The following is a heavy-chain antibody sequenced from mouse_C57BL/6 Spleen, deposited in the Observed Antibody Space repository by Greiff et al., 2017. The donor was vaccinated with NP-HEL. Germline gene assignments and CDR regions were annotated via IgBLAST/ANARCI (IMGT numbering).Heavy chain of an antibody. V-gene: IGHV14-4*01. CDR3: TYYYGSSYGWFAY. CDR2: IDPENGDT. J-gene: IGHJ3*01. D-gene: IGHD1-1*01. Sequence: EVQLQQSGAELVRPGASVKLSCTASGFNIKDDYMHWVKQRPEQGLEWIGWIDPENGDTEYASKFQGKATITADTSSNTAYLQLSSLTSEDTAVYYCTYYYGSSYGWFAYWGQGTLVTVSA. CDR1: GFNIKDDY.